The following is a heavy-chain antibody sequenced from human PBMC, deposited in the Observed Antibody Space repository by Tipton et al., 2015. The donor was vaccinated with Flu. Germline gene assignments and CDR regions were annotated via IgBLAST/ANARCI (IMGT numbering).Heavy chain of an antibody. V-gene: IGHV4-34*01. D-gene: IGHD5-18*01. CDR3: AVEGYSYGNY. J-gene: IGHJ4*02. Sequence: TLSLTCAVYGGSFSGYYWSWIRQPPGKGLEWIGEINHSGSTNYNPSLKSRVTISVDTSKNQFSLKLSSVTAADTAVYYCAVEGYSYGNYWGQGTLVTVSS. CDR1: GGSFSGYY. CDR2: INHSGST.